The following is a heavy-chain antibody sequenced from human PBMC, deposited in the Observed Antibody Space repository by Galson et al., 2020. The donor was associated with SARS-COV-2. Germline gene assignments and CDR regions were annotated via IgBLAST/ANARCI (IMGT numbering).Heavy chain of an antibody. CDR2: MNPNSGNT. D-gene: IGHD6-13*01. J-gene: IGHJ6*02. CDR3: ARGILGAAAGTLVYYYYYGMDV. CDR1: GYTFTSYD. Sequence: ASVKVSCKASGYTFTSYDINWVRQATGQGLEWMGWMNPNSGNTGHAQKLQGRVTMTRNTSISTAYIDLSSLRSEDTAVYYCARGILGAAAGTLVYYYYYGMDVWGQGTTVTVSS. V-gene: IGHV1-8*01.